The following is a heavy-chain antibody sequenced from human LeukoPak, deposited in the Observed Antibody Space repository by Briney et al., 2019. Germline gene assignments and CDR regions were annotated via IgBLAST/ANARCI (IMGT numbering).Heavy chain of an antibody. CDR1: GGSISSYY. CDR3: ARAYYGSVVDYYYYYMDV. D-gene: IGHD3-10*01. V-gene: IGHV4-59*01. Sequence: PSETLSLTCTVSGGSISSYYWSWIRQPPGKGLEWIGYIYYSGSTNYNPSLKSRVTISVDTSKNQFSLKLSSVTAADTAVYYCARAYYGSVVDYYYYYMDVWGKGTTVTVSS. CDR2: IYYSGST. J-gene: IGHJ6*03.